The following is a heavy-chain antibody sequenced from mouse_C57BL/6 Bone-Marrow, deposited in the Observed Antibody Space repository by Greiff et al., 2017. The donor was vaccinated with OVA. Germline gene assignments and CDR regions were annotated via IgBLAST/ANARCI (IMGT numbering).Heavy chain of an antibody. V-gene: IGHV14-1*01. Sequence: VQLQQPGAELVKPGASVKMSCKASGYTFTSYWITWVKQRPGQGLEWIGRIDPEDGDTEYAPKFQGKATMTANTSSNTAYLQLSSLTSEDTAVYYCTTVVTTYFDYWGQGTTLTVSS. CDR1: GYTFTSYW. D-gene: IGHD2-2*01. CDR3: TTVVTTYFDY. CDR2: IDPEDGDT. J-gene: IGHJ2*01.